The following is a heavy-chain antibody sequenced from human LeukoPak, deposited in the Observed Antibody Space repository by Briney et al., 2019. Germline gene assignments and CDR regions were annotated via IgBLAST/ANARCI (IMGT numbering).Heavy chain of an antibody. CDR1: GFTVINTF. V-gene: IGHV3-53*01. D-gene: IGHD6-19*01. J-gene: IGHJ4*02. CDR3: ARGSGWLDY. Sequence: PGGSLRLSCAASGFTVINTFMSWVRQAPGKGLEWVSVIYSVGTTYYADSVKGRFTISRDNSKNTLYLQMNSLRAEDTAVYYCARGSGWLDYWGQGTLVTVSS. CDR2: IYSVGTT.